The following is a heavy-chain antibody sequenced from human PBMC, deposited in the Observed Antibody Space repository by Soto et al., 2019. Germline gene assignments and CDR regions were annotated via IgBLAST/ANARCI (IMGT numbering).Heavy chain of an antibody. CDR2: INHSGST. CDR1: GGSFSGYY. D-gene: IGHD3-22*01. J-gene: IGHJ3*01. Sequence: PSETLSLTCAVYGGSFSGYYWSWIRQPPGKGLEWIGEINHSGSTNYNPSLKSRVTISVDTSKNQFSLKLSSVTAADTAVYYCARGLYYYDSSGSWGQGTMVT. CDR3: ARGLYYYDSSGS. V-gene: IGHV4-34*01.